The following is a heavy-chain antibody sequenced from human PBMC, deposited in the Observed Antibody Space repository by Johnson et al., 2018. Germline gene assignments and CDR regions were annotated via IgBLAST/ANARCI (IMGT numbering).Heavy chain of an antibody. CDR1: GGSISNYY. Sequence: VQLQESGPRLVKPSETLSLTCSVSGGSISNYYWSWIRQPPGKGLEWIGYIYHTGSSNYNPSLKSRVTISVDTSKSQFSLKLSSVTAADTAVYYCARESRYTYGDSYYYGMDVWGQGTTVTVSS. V-gene: IGHV4-59*01. CDR3: ARESRYTYGDSYYYGMDV. J-gene: IGHJ6*02. D-gene: IGHD5-18*01. CDR2: IYHTGSS.